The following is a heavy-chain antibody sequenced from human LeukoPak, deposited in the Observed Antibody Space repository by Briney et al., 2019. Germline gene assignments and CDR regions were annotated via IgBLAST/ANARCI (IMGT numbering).Heavy chain of an antibody. V-gene: IGHV1-18*01. Sequence: GASVKVSCKASGYTFTSYGISWVRQAPGQGLEWMGWISAYNGNTNYAQKLQGRVTMTTDTSTSTAYMELRSLRSDDTAVYYCAGEGITIAAAGPLFDYWGQGTLVTVSS. CDR3: AGEGITIAAAGPLFDY. J-gene: IGHJ4*02. CDR2: ISAYNGNT. CDR1: GYTFTSYG. D-gene: IGHD6-13*01.